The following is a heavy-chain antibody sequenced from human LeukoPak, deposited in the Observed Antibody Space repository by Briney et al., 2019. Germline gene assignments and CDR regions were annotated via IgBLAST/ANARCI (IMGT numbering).Heavy chain of an antibody. V-gene: IGHV3-7*03. CDR1: GFTFSNLW. CDR2: IKQDGSEK. D-gene: IGHD6-13*01. Sequence: GGSLRLSCAASGFTFSNLWMSWVRQAPGKGLKWVANIKQDGSEKYYVDSVKGRFTISRDNAQNSVYLQMNSLRAEDTAIYYCATSTAAAGTDWGQGTLVTVSS. CDR3: ATSTAAAGTD. J-gene: IGHJ4*02.